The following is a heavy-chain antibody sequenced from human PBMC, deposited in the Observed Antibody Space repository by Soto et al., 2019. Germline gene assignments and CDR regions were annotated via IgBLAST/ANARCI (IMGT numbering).Heavy chain of an antibody. V-gene: IGHV4-31*03. D-gene: IGHD4-17*01. CDR1: YASINGGGYY. Sequence: SHTCTVAYASINGGGYYRSLNRQHPGKGLEWIGSIYYSGNTYYSPSLKSRVTISVDTSKNHFSLRLTSVTAADTAVYYCARDPSYGDYSYYGMDVWGQGTTVTVSS. J-gene: IGHJ6*02. CDR3: ARDPSYGDYSYYGMDV. CDR2: IYYSGNT.